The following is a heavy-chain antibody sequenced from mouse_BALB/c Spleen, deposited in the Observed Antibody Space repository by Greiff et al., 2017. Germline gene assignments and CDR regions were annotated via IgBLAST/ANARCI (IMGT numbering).Heavy chain of an antibody. Sequence: EVQLQESGGGLVQPGGSRKLSCAASGFTFSSFGMHWVRQAPEKGLEWVAYISSGSSTIYYADTVKGRFTISRDNPKNTLFLQMTSLRSEDTAMYYCATYDGYYGPAWFAYWGQGTLVTVSA. V-gene: IGHV5-17*02. CDR3: ATYDGYYGPAWFAY. D-gene: IGHD2-3*01. J-gene: IGHJ3*01. CDR1: GFTFSSFG. CDR2: ISSGSSTI.